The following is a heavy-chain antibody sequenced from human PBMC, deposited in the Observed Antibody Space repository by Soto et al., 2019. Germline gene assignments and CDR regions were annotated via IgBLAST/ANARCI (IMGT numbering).Heavy chain of an antibody. CDR1: GGSISSYY. Sequence: SETLSLTCTVSGGSISSYYWSWIRQPPGKGLEWIGYIYYSGSTNYNPSLKSRVTISVDTSKNQFSLKLSSVTAADAAVYYCATVIRDTAIVYFDHWGQGLLVTSPQ. V-gene: IGHV4-59*08. CDR2: IYYSGST. D-gene: IGHD5-18*01. J-gene: IGHJ4*02. CDR3: ATVIRDTAIVYFDH.